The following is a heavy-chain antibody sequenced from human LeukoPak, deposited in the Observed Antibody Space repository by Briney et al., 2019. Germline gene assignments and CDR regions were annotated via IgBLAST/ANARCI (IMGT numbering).Heavy chain of an antibody. CDR2: IYHSGST. CDR3: ARETVAGTGWFDP. D-gene: IGHD6-19*01. V-gene: IGHV4-4*02. CDR1: GGSISSSNW. J-gene: IGHJ5*02. Sequence: PSETLSLTCAVSGGSISSSNWWSWVRQPPGKGLEWIGEIYHSGSTNYNPSLKSRVTISVDKSKNQFSPKLSSVTAADTAVYYCARETVAGTGWFDPWGQGTLVTVSS.